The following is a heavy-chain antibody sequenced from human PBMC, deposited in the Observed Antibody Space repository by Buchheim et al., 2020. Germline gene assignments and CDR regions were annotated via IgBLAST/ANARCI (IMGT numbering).Heavy chain of an antibody. Sequence: QVQLQESGPGLVKPSETLSLTCAVSGYSISSGYYWGWIRQPPGKGLEWIGSIYHSGSTYYNPSLKSRVTISVDTSQNQFSLKLSSVTAADTAVYYCARDQDATFYYYYGMDVWGQGTT. CDR2: IYHSGST. D-gene: IGHD2-15*01. CDR3: ARDQDATFYYYYGMDV. V-gene: IGHV4-38-2*02. CDR1: GYSISSGYY. J-gene: IGHJ6*02.